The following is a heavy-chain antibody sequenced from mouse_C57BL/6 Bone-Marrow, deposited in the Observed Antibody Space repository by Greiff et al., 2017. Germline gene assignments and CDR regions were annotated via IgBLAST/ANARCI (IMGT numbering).Heavy chain of an antibody. CDR1: GYTFTSYG. J-gene: IGHJ1*03. CDR2: IYPRSGNT. V-gene: IGHV1-81*01. Sequence: VKLQESGAELARPGASVKLSCKASGYTFTSYGISWVKQRTGQGLEWIGEIYPRSGNTYYNEKFKGKATLTADKSSSTAYMELRSLTSEDSAVYFCARRSYYYGSSYWYCDVWGTGTTVTVSS. D-gene: IGHD1-1*01. CDR3: ARRSYYYGSSYWYCDV.